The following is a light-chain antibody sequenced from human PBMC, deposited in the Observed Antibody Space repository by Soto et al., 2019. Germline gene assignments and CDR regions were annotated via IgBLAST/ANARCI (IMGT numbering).Light chain of an antibody. Sequence: QPVLTQPASVSGSLGQSITISCTGTSSDIGGYNYVSWYQQHPGKAPKLIIYEVSYRPSGVSNRFSASKSANTASLTISGLQAEDEADYYCNSFASSNSLIFGGGTQLTVL. J-gene: IGLJ2*01. CDR2: EVS. CDR1: SSDIGGYNY. CDR3: NSFASSNSLI. V-gene: IGLV2-14*01.